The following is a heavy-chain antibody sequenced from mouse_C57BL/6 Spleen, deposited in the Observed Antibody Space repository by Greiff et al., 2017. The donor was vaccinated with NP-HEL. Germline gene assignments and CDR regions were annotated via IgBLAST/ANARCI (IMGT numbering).Heavy chain of an antibody. V-gene: IGHV1-5*01. CDR1: GYTFTSYW. J-gene: IGHJ4*01. D-gene: IGHD2-1*01. CDR2: IYPGNSDT. Sequence: VQLQQSGTVLARPGASVKMSCKTSGYTFTSYWMHWVKQRPGQGLAWIGAIYPGNSDTSYNQKFKGKAKLTAVTSASTAYMELSSLTNEDSAVYYCTRTFGNSSMDDWGQGTSGTVSS. CDR3: TRTFGNSSMDD.